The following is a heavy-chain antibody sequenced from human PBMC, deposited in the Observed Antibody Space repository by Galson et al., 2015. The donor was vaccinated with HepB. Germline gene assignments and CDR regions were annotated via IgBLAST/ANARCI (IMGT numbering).Heavy chain of an antibody. J-gene: IGHJ6*02. CDR1: GFTFSNAW. CDR2: IKSKTDGGTT. CDR3: TRVIRTARVAAGTGDYYYYGMDV. Sequence: SLRLSCAASGFTFSNAWMNWVRQAPGKGLEWVGRIKSKTDGGTTDYAAPVKGRFTISRDDSKNTLYLQMNSLKTEDTAVYYCTRVIRTARVAAGTGDYYYYGMDVWGQGTTVTVSS. V-gene: IGHV3-15*07. D-gene: IGHD6-13*01.